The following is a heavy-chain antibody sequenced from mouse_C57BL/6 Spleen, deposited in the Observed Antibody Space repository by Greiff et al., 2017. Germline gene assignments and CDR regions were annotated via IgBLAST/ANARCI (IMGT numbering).Heavy chain of an antibody. V-gene: IGHV5-17*01. D-gene: IGHD1-1*01. Sequence: EVQGVESGGGLVKPGGSLKLSCAASGFTFSDYGMHWVRQAPEKGLEWVAYISRGSSTINYADTVKGRVTISRDNAKNTLFLQMTSLRSEATAMYYGARPGDYYYYTMDYWGQGTSVTVSS. CDR1: GFTFSDYG. CDR2: ISRGSSTI. CDR3: ARPGDYYYYTMDY. J-gene: IGHJ4*01.